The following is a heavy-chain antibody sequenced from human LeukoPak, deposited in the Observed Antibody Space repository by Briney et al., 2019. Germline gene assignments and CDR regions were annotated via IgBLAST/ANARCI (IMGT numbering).Heavy chain of an antibody. CDR2: IIPIFGTA. Sequence: PRSSVKVSCKASGGTFSSYAISWVRQAPGQGLEWMGGIIPIFGTANYAQKFQGRVTITTDESTSTAYMELSSLRSEDTAVYYCARVEFWSGYYSSLGWFDPWGQGTLVTVPS. CDR1: GGTFSSYA. V-gene: IGHV1-69*05. D-gene: IGHD3-3*01. J-gene: IGHJ5*02. CDR3: ARVEFWSGYYSSLGWFDP.